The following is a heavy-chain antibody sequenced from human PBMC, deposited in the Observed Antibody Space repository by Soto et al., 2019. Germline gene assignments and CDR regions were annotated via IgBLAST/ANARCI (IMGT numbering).Heavy chain of an antibody. CDR1: GGSISSGGYY. D-gene: IGHD6-13*01. V-gene: IGHV4-31*03. Sequence: QVQLQESGPGLVKPSQTLSLTCTVSGGSISSGGYYWSWIRQHPGKGLEWIGYIYYRGSTYYNPSLKSRVTISVDTSKNQFSLKLSSVPAADTAVYYCARGGSSSPYFDSWGQGTLVTVSS. CDR2: IYYRGST. CDR3: ARGGSSSPYFDS. J-gene: IGHJ4*02.